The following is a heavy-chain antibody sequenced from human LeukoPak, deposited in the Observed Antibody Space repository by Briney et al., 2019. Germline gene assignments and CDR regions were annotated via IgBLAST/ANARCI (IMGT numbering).Heavy chain of an antibody. CDR2: IKPDGSEK. CDR1: GFTFSSSW. V-gene: IGHV3-7*01. Sequence: GGSLRLSCAASGFTFSSSWMSWVRQAPGKGLEWVANIKPDGSEKFHVDSVKGRFTISRDNSKSSLSLQMNSLRAEDTAVYYCARYGLTTALDFWGQGTLVTVSS. CDR3: ARYGLTTALDF. D-gene: IGHD4-11*01. J-gene: IGHJ4*02.